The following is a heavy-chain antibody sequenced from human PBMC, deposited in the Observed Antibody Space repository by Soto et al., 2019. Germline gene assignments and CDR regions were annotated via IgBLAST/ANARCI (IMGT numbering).Heavy chain of an antibody. CDR1: GGSISSGGYS. D-gene: IGHD3-22*01. Sequence: PSETLSLTCAVSGGSISSGGYSWSWIRQPPGKGLEWIGYIYHSGSTYYNPSLKSRVTISVDRSKNQFSLKLSSVTAADTAVYYCARTYYYDSSGYSENWFDPWGQGTLVTVSS. J-gene: IGHJ5*02. CDR3: ARTYYYDSSGYSENWFDP. V-gene: IGHV4-30-2*01. CDR2: IYHSGST.